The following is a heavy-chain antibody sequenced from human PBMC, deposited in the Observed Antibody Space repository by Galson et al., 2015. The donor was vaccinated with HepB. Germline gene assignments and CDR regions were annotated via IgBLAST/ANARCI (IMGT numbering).Heavy chain of an antibody. CDR1: GYTFTRYT. D-gene: IGHD3-22*01. CDR2: ISPHNRDT. CDR3: ARRGHTYYYDSSPDY. V-gene: IGHV1-18*01. J-gene: IGHJ4*02. Sequence: SVKVSCKASGYTFTRYTINWVRQAPGQGLEWMGWISPHNRDTKYARKFQGRVTMTTDTFTSTAYMELRSLRSDDTAVYYCARRGHTYYYDSSPDYWGQGTLVTVSS.